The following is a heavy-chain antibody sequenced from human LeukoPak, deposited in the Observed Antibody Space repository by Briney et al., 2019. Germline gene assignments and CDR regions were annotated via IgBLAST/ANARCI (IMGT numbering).Heavy chain of an antibody. CDR1: GGSISSSSYY. J-gene: IGHJ4*02. Sequence: ASETLSLTCTVSGGSISSSSYYWGWIRQPPGKGLEWIGSIYYSGSTYYNPSLKSRVTISVDTSKNQFSLKLSSVTAADTAVYYCARDYYDILTGYKYYFDYWGQGTLVTVSS. D-gene: IGHD3-9*01. V-gene: IGHV4-39*02. CDR2: IYYSGST. CDR3: ARDYYDILTGYKYYFDY.